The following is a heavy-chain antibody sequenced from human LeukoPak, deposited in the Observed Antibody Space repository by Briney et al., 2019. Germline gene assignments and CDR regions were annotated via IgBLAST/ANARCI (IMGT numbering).Heavy chain of an antibody. CDR3: ARGQHRYDSSGYYFDY. D-gene: IGHD3-22*01. Sequence: PSETLSLTCTVSGGSISSYYWSWIRQPPGKGLEWIGYIYYSGSTNYNPSLKSRVTISVDTSMNQFSLKLSSVTAADTAVYYCARGQHRYDSSGYYFDYWGQGTLVTVSS. CDR2: IYYSGST. CDR1: GGSISSYY. J-gene: IGHJ4*02. V-gene: IGHV4-59*01.